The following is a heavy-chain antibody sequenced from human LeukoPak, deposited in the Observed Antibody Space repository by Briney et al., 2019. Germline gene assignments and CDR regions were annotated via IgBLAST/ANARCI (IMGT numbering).Heavy chain of an antibody. J-gene: IGHJ4*02. V-gene: IGHV1-2*02. Sequence: GASVKVSCKASGYTITGYYMHWVRQAPGQGLEWMGWINPNSGGTNYAQKFQGRVTMTRDTSISTAYMELSRLRSDDTAVYYCARGGGNVLMAVGLDPDYWGQGTLVTVSS. CDR3: ARGGGNVLMAVGLDPDY. CDR1: GYTITGYY. D-gene: IGHD2-8*01. CDR2: INPNSGGT.